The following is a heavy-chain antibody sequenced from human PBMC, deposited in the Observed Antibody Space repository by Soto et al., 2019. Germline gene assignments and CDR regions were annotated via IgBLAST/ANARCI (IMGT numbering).Heavy chain of an antibody. CDR1: GFSLGNAGMG. CDR3: ARSISLPASADNWFDP. V-gene: IGHV2-26*01. D-gene: IGHD2-2*01. J-gene: IGHJ5*02. CDR2: IFSGGGK. Sequence: SGPTLVNPTETLTLTCTFSGFSLGNAGMGVSWIRQPPGKALEWLAHIFSGGGKSYSSSLQNRLTISRDTSRSQVVLTMTNVDPLDTATYYCARSISLPASADNWFDPWGQGTPVTVSS.